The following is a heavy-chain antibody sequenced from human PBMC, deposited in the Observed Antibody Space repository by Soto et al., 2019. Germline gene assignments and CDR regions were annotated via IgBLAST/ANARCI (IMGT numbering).Heavy chain of an antibody. CDR1: GGSISSSSYY. V-gene: IGHV4-39*01. CDR2: IYYSGST. CDR3: ARHALRGIYYDILTGSRPFDY. J-gene: IGHJ4*02. Sequence: SETLSLTCTVSGGSISSSSYYWGWIRQPPGKGLECIVSIYYSGSTYYNPSLKSRVTISVDTSKNQFSLKLSSVTAADTAVYYCARHALRGIYYDILTGSRPFDYWGQGTLVTVSS. D-gene: IGHD3-9*01.